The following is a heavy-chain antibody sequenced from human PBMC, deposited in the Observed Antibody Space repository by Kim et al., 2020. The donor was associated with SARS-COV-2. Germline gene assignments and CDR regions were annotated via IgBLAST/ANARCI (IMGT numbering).Heavy chain of an antibody. CDR1: GYTFTSYA. Sequence: ASVKVSCKGSGYTFTSYAMNWVRQAPGQGPEWLGWINTNNGDPKYAQGFPGRFVFSLDTSVSTAYLQISSLKAEDTAVYYCARAIGFCSSSSCYLAYWGQGTLVTVSS. V-gene: IGHV7-4-1*02. CDR2: INTNNGDP. J-gene: IGHJ4*02. CDR3: ARAIGFCSSSSCYLAY. D-gene: IGHD2-2*03.